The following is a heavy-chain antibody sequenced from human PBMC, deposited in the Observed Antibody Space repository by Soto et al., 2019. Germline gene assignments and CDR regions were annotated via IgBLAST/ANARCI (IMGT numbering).Heavy chain of an antibody. Sequence: QVQLVQSGAEVKKPGASVKVSCKASGYSFTNNHIHWARQAPGQGLEWVGWINAGNGDTRYSQKFQGRVTVTRDTSANTAHMELSSLRSEDTAVYYCAREAAGWYHDYWGQGTLVTVSS. D-gene: IGHD6-19*01. CDR1: GYSFTNNH. V-gene: IGHV1-3*01. CDR3: AREAAGWYHDY. CDR2: INAGNGDT. J-gene: IGHJ4*02.